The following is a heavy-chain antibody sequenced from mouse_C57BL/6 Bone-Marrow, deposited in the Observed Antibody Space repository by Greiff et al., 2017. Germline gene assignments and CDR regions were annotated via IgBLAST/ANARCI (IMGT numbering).Heavy chain of an antibody. V-gene: IGHV7-3*01. CDR1: GFTFTDYY. J-gene: IGHJ1*03. CDR2: IRNKANGYTT. Sequence: DVQLQESGGGLVQPGGSLSLSCAASGFTFTDYYMSWVRQPPGKALEWLGFIRNKANGYTTEYSASVKGRFTISRANSQSILYLQMNALRAEDSATYYCAGYRVGRRYFDVWGTGTTVTVSS. CDR3: AGYRVGRRYFDV. D-gene: IGHD4-1*01.